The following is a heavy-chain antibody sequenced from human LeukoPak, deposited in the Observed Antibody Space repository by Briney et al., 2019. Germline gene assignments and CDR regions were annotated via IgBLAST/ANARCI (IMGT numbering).Heavy chain of an antibody. CDR1: GYTFTSYD. CDR3: ARHGYSGYDPSRPFDY. Sequence: ASVKVSCKASGYTFTSYDINWVRQATGQGLEWMGWMNPNSGNTGYAQKFQGRVTMTRNTSISTAYMELSSLRSEDTAVYYCARHGYSGYDPSRPFDYWGQGTLVTVSS. V-gene: IGHV1-8*01. J-gene: IGHJ4*02. D-gene: IGHD5-12*01. CDR2: MNPNSGNT.